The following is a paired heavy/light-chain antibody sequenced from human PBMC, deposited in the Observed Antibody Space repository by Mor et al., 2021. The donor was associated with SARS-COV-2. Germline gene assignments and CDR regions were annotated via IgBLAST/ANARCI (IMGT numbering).Light chain of an antibody. CDR3: QQRNNWPLT. Sequence: DIVLTQSPATLSLSPGERATLSCRASQSVGTSLAWYQQKPGQAPRLLIHDASNRATGIPARFSGSGSGTDFTLTISSLEPEDFAVYYCQQRNNWPLTFGGGTKVEIK. V-gene: IGKV3-11*01. J-gene: IGKJ4*01. CDR2: DAS. CDR1: QSVGTS.
Heavy chain of an antibody. CDR3: AREWDS. J-gene: IGHJ4*02. V-gene: IGHV3-48*01. Sequence: EVQLVESGGDLVQPGGSLRLSCAASGFTFSDYGMNWVRQAPGEGLEWISHISSTSRAIYYADSVKGRFTISRDNVKNSLYLQMNSLRAEDTAMYYCAREWDSWGQGTLVTVSA. CDR2: ISSTSRAI. CDR1: GFTFSDYG.